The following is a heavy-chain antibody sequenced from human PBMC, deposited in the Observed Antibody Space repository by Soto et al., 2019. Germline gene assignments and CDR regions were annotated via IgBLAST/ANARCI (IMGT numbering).Heavy chain of an antibody. Sequence: GESLKISCKGSGYSFTSYWIGWVRQMPGKGLEWMGIIYPGDSDTRYSPSFQGQVTISADKSISTAYLQWSSLKASDTAMYYCARRGYDYVWGSYRSDAFDIWGQRTMVTVSS. V-gene: IGHV5-51*01. CDR3: ARRGYDYVWGSYRSDAFDI. CDR2: IYPGDSDT. J-gene: IGHJ3*02. D-gene: IGHD3-16*02. CDR1: GYSFTSYW.